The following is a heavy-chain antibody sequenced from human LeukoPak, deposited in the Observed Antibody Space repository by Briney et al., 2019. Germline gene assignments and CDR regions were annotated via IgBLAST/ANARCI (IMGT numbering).Heavy chain of an antibody. D-gene: IGHD2-21*02. V-gene: IGHV3-33*08. CDR2: IWYDGSNK. CDR3: ARDRGIVVVTAMEGAFDI. Sequence: GGSLRLSCAASGFTFSTYAMSWVRQAPGKGLEWVAVIWYDGSNKYYADSVKGRFTISRDNSKNTLYLQMNSLRAEDTAVYYCARDRGIVVVTAMEGAFDIWGQGTMVTVSS. CDR1: GFTFSTYA. J-gene: IGHJ3*02.